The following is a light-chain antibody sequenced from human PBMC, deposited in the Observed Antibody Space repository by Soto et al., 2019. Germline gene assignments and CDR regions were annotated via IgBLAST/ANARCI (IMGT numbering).Light chain of an antibody. CDR1: QSVGDRS. CDR2: GAS. J-gene: IGKJ4*01. Sequence: EIVLTQSPATLSVSPGERVTLSCRASQSVGDRSAWYQQKPGQAPRLLIFGASKRATGIPDRFSGSGSGTDFTLTISRLEPEDFAVYYCRQYGTSLGFPVGGGTKVDIK. CDR3: RQYGTSLGFP. V-gene: IGKV3-20*01.